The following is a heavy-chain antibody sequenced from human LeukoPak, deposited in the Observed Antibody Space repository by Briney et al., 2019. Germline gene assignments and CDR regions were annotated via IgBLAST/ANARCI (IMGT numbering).Heavy chain of an antibody. Sequence: SETLSLTCAVSGGSFSNYYWSWIRQPPGKGLEWIGEINRSGSTNYHPSLKSRITMSVDTSKIQLSLNLSSVTAADTAVYYCARDASRSYCSGGSCYSRWFDPWGQGTLVTVSS. D-gene: IGHD2-15*01. V-gene: IGHV4-34*01. J-gene: IGHJ5*02. CDR2: INRSGST. CDR3: ARDASRSYCSGGSCYSRWFDP. CDR1: GGSFSNYY.